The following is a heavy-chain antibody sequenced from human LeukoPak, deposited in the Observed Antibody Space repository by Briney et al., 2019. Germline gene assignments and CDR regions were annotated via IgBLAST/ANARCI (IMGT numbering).Heavy chain of an antibody. CDR2: IYWDDDK. V-gene: IGHV2-5*02. J-gene: IGHJ4*02. Sequence: SGPTLVNPTQTLTLTCTFSGFSLSTSGVGVGWVRQPPGKALEWLALIYWDDDKRYSPSLKSRLTVTKDTSKNQVVLTMTNMDPVDTATYYCTHSPPTGDILTGSTLAYWGQGTLVTVSS. CDR3: THSPPTGDILTGSTLAY. D-gene: IGHD3-9*01. CDR1: GFSLSTSGVG.